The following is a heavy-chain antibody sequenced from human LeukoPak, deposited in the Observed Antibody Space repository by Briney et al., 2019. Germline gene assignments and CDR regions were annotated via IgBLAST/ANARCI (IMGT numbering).Heavy chain of an antibody. CDR3: ASQVYGSGPFDP. CDR1: GFTFSSYW. CDR2: INGDGSST. D-gene: IGHD3-10*01. V-gene: IGHV3-74*01. Sequence: PGGSLRLSCAASGFTFSSYWMHWVRQAPGKGLVWVSRINGDGSSTSDADSVEGRFTISRDNAKNTLFLQMNSLRAEDTAVYYCASQVYGSGPFDPWGQGTLVTVSS. J-gene: IGHJ5*02.